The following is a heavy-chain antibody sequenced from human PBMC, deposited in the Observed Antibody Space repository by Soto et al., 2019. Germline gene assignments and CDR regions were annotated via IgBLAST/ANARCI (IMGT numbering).Heavy chain of an antibody. CDR2: ISPTGNT. CDR1: TGYS. CDR3: AKDPSTGHADL. Sequence: GGSLRLSCTALTGYSMSWVRRGPGKGLEWISTISPTGNTHYADSVEGRFTISRDDSKNTFYLQMNNLRADDTGVYYCAKDPSTGHADLWGQGTLVTVSS. D-gene: IGHD3-9*01. J-gene: IGHJ5*02. V-gene: IGHV3-23*01.